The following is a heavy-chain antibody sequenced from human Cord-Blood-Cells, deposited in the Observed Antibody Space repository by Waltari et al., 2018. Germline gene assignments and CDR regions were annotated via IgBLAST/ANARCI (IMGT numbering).Heavy chain of an antibody. Sequence: QVQLQESGPGLVKPSETLSLTCTVSGGSICSYYWSWIRQPPGKGLEWIGYFYYSGSTHVIPALEVRVTIVVDTSMNQFSRRLGFVTAADTAVYYCARHADYYGSGSYYPYYFDYCGQGTLVTVSS. D-gene: IGHD3-10*01. V-gene: IGHV4-59*08. CDR2: FYYSGST. J-gene: IGHJ4*02. CDR3: ARHADYYGSGSYYPYYFDY. CDR1: GGSICSYY.